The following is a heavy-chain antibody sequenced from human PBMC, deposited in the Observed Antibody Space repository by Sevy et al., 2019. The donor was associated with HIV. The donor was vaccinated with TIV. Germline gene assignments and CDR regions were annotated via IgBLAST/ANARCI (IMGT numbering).Heavy chain of an antibody. J-gene: IGHJ5*02. Sequence: SETLSLTCTVSGGSISSYYWSWIRQPAGKGLEWIGRIYTSGSTNYNPSLKSRVTMSVDTSKNQFSLKLSSVTAADTAGYYCARDCGYSSSWYTPTGMLVWWFDPWGQGTLVTVSS. V-gene: IGHV4-4*07. D-gene: IGHD6-13*01. CDR1: GGSISSYY. CDR2: IYTSGST. CDR3: ARDCGYSSSWYTPTGMLVWWFDP.